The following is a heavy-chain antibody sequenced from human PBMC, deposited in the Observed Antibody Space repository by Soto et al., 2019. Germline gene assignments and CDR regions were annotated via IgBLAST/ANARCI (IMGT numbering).Heavy chain of an antibody. J-gene: IGHJ4*02. CDR1: GGTFSSYT. CDR2: IIPMFGTT. CDR3: ARDGAGMGATSDY. V-gene: IGHV1-69*12. Sequence: QVQLVQSGAEVKKPGSSVKVSCKASGGTFSSYTLNWVRQAPGPGLEWMGGIIPMFGTTDYAEKFQGRVTITADESTSTAYMELTGLRSEDTAFYYCARDGAGMGATSDYCGQGTLVTVSS. D-gene: IGHD1-26*01.